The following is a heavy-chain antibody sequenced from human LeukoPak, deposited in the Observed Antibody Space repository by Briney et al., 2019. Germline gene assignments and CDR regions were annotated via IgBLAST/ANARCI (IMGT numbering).Heavy chain of an antibody. J-gene: IGHJ6*02. V-gene: IGHV4-59*08. CDR2: IYYSGNT. Sequence: SETLSLTCTVSGGSISSYYWSWIRQPPGKGLEWIGYIYYSGNTNYNPSLKSRVTISVDTSKNQFSLKLSSVTAADTAVYYCASNSGSYYGYYYYYGMDVWGQGTTVTVSS. CDR1: GGSISSYY. CDR3: ASNSGSYYGYYYYYGMDV. D-gene: IGHD1-26*01.